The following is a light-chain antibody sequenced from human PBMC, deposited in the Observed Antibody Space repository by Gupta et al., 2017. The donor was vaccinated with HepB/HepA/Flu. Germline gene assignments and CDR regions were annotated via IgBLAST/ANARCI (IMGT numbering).Light chain of an antibody. Sequence: QSVLTQPPSASGTPGQRVTISCSGSSSNIGSNYVYWYQHLPGTAPKLLIYRNNQRPSGVPDRLSGSKSGTSASLASSGLRSEDEADYYCAAWDGSLSGWVFGGGTRLTVL. V-gene: IGLV1-47*01. J-gene: IGLJ3*02. CDR3: AAWDGSLSGWV. CDR2: RNN. CDR1: SSNIGSNY.